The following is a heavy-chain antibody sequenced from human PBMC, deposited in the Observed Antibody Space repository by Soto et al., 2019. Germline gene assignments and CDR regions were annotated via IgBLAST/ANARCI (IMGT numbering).Heavy chain of an antibody. V-gene: IGHV4-39*07. CDR1: SGSISSSSYY. CDR2: IYHSGSA. J-gene: IGHJ3*02. D-gene: IGHD2-21*01. Sequence: SDTLSLTCTVSSGSISSSSYYWVLISHPPWEGLDWIGDIYHSGSANYNPSLKNRVTMSVDTSKNQFSLKLNSLTAADTALYFCARNVFRCRGGDDCFHIRAFDIWGRGTMVTVSS. CDR3: ARNVFRCRGGDDCFHIRAFDI.